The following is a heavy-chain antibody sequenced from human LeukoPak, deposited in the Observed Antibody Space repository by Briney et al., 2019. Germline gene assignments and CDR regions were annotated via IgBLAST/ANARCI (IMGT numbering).Heavy chain of an antibody. CDR2: ISGDGGRT. V-gene: IGHV3-43*02. CDR3: AKETYSRSSGGYFDY. CDR1: GFTFDDYA. D-gene: IGHD6-6*01. Sequence: GGSLRLSCAASGFTFDDYAMHWVRQAPGKGLEWVSLISGDGGRTYYADSVKGRFTISRDNSKNSLYLQMNSLRTEDTALYYCAKETYSRSSGGYFDYWGQGTLVTVSS. J-gene: IGHJ4*02.